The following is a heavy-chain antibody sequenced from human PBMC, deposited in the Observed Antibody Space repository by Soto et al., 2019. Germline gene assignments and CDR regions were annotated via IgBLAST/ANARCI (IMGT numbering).Heavy chain of an antibody. J-gene: IGHJ4*02. CDR3: AKDVAAAGHFDY. CDR1: GFTFDDYA. V-gene: IGHV3-9*01. D-gene: IGHD6-13*01. CDR2: ISWNSGSI. Sequence: EVQLVESGGGLVQPGRSLRLSCAASGFTFDDYAMHWVRQAPGKGLEWVSGISWNSGSIGYADSVKGRFTISRDNAKNSLYLQMNSLRAENTGLYYCAKDVAAAGHFDYWGQGTLVTVSS.